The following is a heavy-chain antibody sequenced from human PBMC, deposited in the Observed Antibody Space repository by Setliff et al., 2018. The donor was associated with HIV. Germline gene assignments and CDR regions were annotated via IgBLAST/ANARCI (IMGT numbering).Heavy chain of an antibody. CDR3: ARDLGVETYGDYGQVLYYHYMDV. CDR2: ISDSGKTI. J-gene: IGHJ6*03. Sequence: GGSLRLSCAASGFTFGDYYMTWIRQAPGKGLEWVSYISDSGKTISYADSVKGRFTISRDNAKNSLFLQMNSLRAEDTALYFCARDLGVETYGDYGQVLYYHYMDVWGKGTMVTVSS. CDR1: GFTFGDYY. D-gene: IGHD4-17*01. V-gene: IGHV3-11*04.